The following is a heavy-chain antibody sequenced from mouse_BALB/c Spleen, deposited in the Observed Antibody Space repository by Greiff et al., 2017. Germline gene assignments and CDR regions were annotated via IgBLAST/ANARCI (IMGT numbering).Heavy chain of an antibody. J-gene: IGHJ2*01. CDR3: ALTGAYYFDY. D-gene: IGHD4-1*01. Sequence: VQLVESGAELAKPGASVKMSCKASGYTFTSYWMHWVKQRPGQGLEWIGYINPSTGYTEYNQKFKDKATLTADKSSSTAYMQLSSLTSEDSAVYYCALTGAYYFDYWGQGTTLKVSS. CDR2: INPSTGYT. CDR1: GYTFTSYW. V-gene: IGHV1-7*01.